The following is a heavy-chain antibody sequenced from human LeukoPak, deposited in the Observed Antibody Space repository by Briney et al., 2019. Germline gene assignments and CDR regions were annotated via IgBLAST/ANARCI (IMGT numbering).Heavy chain of an antibody. J-gene: IGHJ4*02. V-gene: IGHV3-74*01. CDR3: ARSGAPTPDY. CDR2: INSDGTST. CDR1: GFTFSSYW. Sequence: GGSLRLSCAASGFTFSSYWMHWVRQAPGKGLVWVSRINSDGTSTSYVDSVKGRFTISRDNAKNTLNLQMNSLRAEDTALYYCARSGAPTPDYWGQGTLVIVSS. D-gene: IGHD2-15*01.